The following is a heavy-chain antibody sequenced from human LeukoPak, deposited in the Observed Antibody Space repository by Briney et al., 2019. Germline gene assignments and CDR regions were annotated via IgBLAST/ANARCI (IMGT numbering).Heavy chain of an antibody. Sequence: GGALRLSWAAPGFSLWSFSMSLVRPAPGEGGGWGSNISGSGGSTYYADSVKGRFTISRDNSKNTLYLQMNSLRAEDTAVYYCAKDIRSSGWSKYSDYWGQGTLVTVSS. CDR2: ISGSGGST. CDR3: AKDIRSSGWSKYSDY. CDR1: GFSLWSFS. V-gene: IGHV3-23*01. J-gene: IGHJ4*02. D-gene: IGHD6-19*01.